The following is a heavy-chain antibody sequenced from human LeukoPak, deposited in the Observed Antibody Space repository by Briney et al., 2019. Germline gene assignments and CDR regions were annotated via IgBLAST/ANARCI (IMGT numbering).Heavy chain of an antibody. D-gene: IGHD1-26*01. CDR2: INSGGSAI. CDR1: GFTFNSYE. V-gene: IGHV3-48*03. J-gene: IGHJ4*02. CDR3: ARGGSYVHY. Sequence: GGSLRLSCAASGFTFNSYEMNWVRQAPGKGLEWVSYINSGGSAIYCADSVKGRFTTSRDNAKNSLYLQMNSLRADDTAVYYCARGGSYVHYWGQGTLVTVSS.